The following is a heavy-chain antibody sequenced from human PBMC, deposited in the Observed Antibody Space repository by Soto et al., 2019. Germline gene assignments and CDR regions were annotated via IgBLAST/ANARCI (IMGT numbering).Heavy chain of an antibody. D-gene: IGHD3-10*01. CDR2: INPNSGGT. V-gene: IGHV1-2*04. Sequence: GASVKVSCKASGYTFTGYYMHWVRQAPGQGLEWMGWINPNSGGTNYAQKFQGWVTMTRDTSISTAYMELSRLRSDGTAVYYCARDARGDEAPMDYWGQGTPVTVSS. CDR1: GYTFTGYY. J-gene: IGHJ4*02. CDR3: ARDARGDEAPMDY.